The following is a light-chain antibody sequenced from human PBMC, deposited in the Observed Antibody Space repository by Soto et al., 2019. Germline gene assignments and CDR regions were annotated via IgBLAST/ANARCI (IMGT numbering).Light chain of an antibody. Sequence: ESGLRQAPATGFASAGGTATLSARATQYVGSRLACYPHTPGQAPSLLXYYMSKRATGIPARFSGSGSGTEFTLTISSLQSEDFAGYYRQQYNNWPRGTFRQGAMADI. CDR3: QQYNNWPRGT. CDR2: YMS. CDR1: QYVGSR. V-gene: IGKV3D-15*01. J-gene: IGKJ1*01.